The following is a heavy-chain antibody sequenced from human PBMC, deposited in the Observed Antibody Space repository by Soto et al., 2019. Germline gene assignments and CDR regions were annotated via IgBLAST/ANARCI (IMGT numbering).Heavy chain of an antibody. V-gene: IGHV3-23*01. CDR3: AKGGAYCGGDCYTIPYWYFDL. D-gene: IGHD2-21*02. CDR1: GFTFSSYA. J-gene: IGHJ2*01. Sequence: EVQLLESGGGLVQPGGSLRLSCAASGFTFSSYAMSWVRQAPGKGLEWVSAISGSGGSTYYADSVKGRFTISRDNSKNTLYLQMNSLRAEDTAVYYCAKGGAYCGGDCYTIPYWYFDLWGRGTLVTVSS. CDR2: ISGSGGST.